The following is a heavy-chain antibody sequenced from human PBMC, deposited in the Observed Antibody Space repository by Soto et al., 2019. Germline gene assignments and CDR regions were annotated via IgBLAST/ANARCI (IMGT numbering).Heavy chain of an antibody. V-gene: IGHV3-30*18. Sequence: QVQLVESGGGVVQPGRSLRLSCAASGFTFSSYGMHWVRQAPGKGLEWVAVISYDGSNKYYADSVKGRFTISRDNSKNPLYLQMNSLRAEDTAVYYCAKDLGSGWYLGVGIDYWGQGTLVTVSS. CDR2: ISYDGSNK. CDR3: AKDLGSGWYLGVGIDY. J-gene: IGHJ4*02. CDR1: GFTFSSYG. D-gene: IGHD6-19*01.